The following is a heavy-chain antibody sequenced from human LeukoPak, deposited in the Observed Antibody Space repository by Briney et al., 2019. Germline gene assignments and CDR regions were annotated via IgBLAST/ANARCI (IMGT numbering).Heavy chain of an antibody. D-gene: IGHD2-15*01. Sequence: SVKVSCKASGSTFSSYAISWVRQAPGQGLEWMGGIIPIFGTANYAQKFQGRVTITTDESTSTAYMELSSLRSEDTAVYYCARGPIPYCSGGSCYSHYYYYYYMDVWGKGTTVTVSS. V-gene: IGHV1-69*05. J-gene: IGHJ6*03. CDR1: GSTFSSYA. CDR3: ARGPIPYCSGGSCYSHYYYYYYMDV. CDR2: IIPIFGTA.